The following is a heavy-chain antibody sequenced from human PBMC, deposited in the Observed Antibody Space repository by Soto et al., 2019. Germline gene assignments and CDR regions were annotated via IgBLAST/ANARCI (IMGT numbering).Heavy chain of an antibody. J-gene: IGHJ6*02. CDR3: ARGNDILNGYDDYYGMDV. D-gene: IGHD3-9*01. CDR2: IYSGGST. CDR1: GFTVSSKY. Sequence: PGGALRLSCAAPGFTVSSKYMSWGRQAPGKGLEWVSVIYSGGSTYYADSVKGRFTISRDNSKNTLYLQMNSLRAEDTAVYYCARGNDILNGYDDYYGMDVWGQGTTVTVSS. V-gene: IGHV3-53*01.